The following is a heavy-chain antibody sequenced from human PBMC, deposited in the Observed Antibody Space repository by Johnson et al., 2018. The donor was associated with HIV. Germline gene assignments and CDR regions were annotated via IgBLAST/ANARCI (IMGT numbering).Heavy chain of an antibody. D-gene: IGHD3-22*01. Sequence: QMLLVESGGGVVQPGRSLRLSCAASGFTFSNYAVHWVRQAPGKGLEWVAVISYDGSNKYYADSVKGRFTISRDNSKNTLYLQMNSLRPEDTAVYYCARDRAILVAYDAFDIWGQGTMVTVSS. CDR3: ARDRAILVAYDAFDI. J-gene: IGHJ3*02. CDR2: ISYDGSNK. CDR1: GFTFSNYA. V-gene: IGHV3-30*04.